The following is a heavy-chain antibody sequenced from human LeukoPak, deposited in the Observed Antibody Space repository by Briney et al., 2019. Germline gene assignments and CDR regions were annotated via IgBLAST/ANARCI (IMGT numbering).Heavy chain of an antibody. J-gene: IGHJ3*02. CDR2: ISGDGGST. V-gene: IGHV3-43*02. Sequence: GGSLRLSCAASGFTFDDYAMHWVRQAPGKGLEWGSLISGDGGSTYYADSVKGRFTISRDNSKNSLYLQMNSLRPEDTALYYCAKETLIDAFDIWGQGTMVTVSS. CDR3: AKETLIDAFDI. CDR1: GFTFDDYA.